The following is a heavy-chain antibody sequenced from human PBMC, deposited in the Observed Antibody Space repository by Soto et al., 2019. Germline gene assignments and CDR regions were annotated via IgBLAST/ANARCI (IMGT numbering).Heavy chain of an antibody. Sequence: QVYLVQSGAEVKKPGSSVKVSCKALRGTFTNYAFSWVRQAPGQGLEWMGGIMPFFGSGNYAQKFQGRINMTADESTSSGYLELTSLRSEDTAVYYCARDRAGYYSHFVYWGQGTLVTVSS. D-gene: IGHD3-22*01. CDR3: ARDRAGYYSHFVY. J-gene: IGHJ4*02. V-gene: IGHV1-69*01. CDR2: IMPFFGSG. CDR1: RGTFTNYA.